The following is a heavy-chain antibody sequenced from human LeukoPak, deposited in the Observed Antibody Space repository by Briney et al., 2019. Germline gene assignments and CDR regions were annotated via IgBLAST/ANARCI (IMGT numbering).Heavy chain of an antibody. CDR1: GFTFSSYG. D-gene: IGHD2-2*01. J-gene: IGHJ4*02. V-gene: IGHV3-23*01. CDR2: ISGSGGST. Sequence: GGSLRLSCAASGFTFSSYGMSWVRQAPGKGLQWVSAISGSGGSTYYADSVKGRFTISRDNSKNTLYLQMNSLRAEDTAVYYCAKDLRCRFTLTSCYRDYWGQGTLVTVSS. CDR3: AKDLRCRFTLTSCYRDY.